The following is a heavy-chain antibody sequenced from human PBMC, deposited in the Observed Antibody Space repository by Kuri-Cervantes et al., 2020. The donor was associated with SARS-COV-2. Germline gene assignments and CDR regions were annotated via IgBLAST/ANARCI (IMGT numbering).Heavy chain of an antibody. J-gene: IGHJ2*01. Sequence: ASVKVSCKASGYTFTSYGISWVRQAPGQGLEWMGWISAYNGNTNYAQKLQGRVTMTTDTSTSTAYMELSSLRSEDTAVYYCARDWAAAGSGDMWYFDLWGRGTLVTVSS. CDR2: ISAYNGNT. V-gene: IGHV1-18*01. CDR3: ARDWAAAGSGDMWYFDL. D-gene: IGHD6-13*01. CDR1: GYTFTSYG.